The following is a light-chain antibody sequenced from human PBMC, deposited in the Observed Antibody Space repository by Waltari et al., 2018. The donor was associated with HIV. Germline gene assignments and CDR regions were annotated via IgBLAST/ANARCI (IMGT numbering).Light chain of an antibody. CDR1: QNIDNW. Sequence: DIQMTQSPSNLSASVGDTVVITCRASQNIDNWLAWYQQTPGRAPRLLVSRTSLLESGVSSRVSGSGSGTEVTLTIRSLQPDDIGTYYCQQYSTHYAFGQGTRVE. CDR3: QQYSTHYA. J-gene: IGKJ2*01. V-gene: IGKV1-5*03. CDR2: RTS.